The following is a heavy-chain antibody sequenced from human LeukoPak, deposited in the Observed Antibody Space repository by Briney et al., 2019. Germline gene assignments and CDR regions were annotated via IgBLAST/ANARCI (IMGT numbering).Heavy chain of an antibody. CDR1: GFTFGSYW. J-gene: IGHJ4*02. CDR3: AREGSLFQY. CDR2: IKGDGSEK. Sequence: PGGSLRLSCAASGFTFGSYWMSWVRQAPGKGPEWVANIKGDGSEKNYVDSVKGRFTISRDNAKNSLYLQMNSLRAEDTAIYYCAREGSLFQYWGQGTLVTVSS. V-gene: IGHV3-7*01. D-gene: IGHD3-10*01.